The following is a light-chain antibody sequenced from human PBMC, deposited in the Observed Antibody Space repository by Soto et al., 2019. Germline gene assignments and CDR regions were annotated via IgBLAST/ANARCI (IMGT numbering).Light chain of an antibody. CDR1: SDDVGTYNL. J-gene: IGLJ3*02. CDR3: CSFTTSNFWV. V-gene: IGLV2-23*02. CDR2: DVT. Sequence: QSALTQPASVSGSPGQSITFSCTGTSDDVGTYNLVSWYQQHPGKVPRLMIYDVTKRPSGVSNRFSGSKSGNAASLTISGLQAEDEADYYFCSFTTSNFWVFGGGTKVTVL.